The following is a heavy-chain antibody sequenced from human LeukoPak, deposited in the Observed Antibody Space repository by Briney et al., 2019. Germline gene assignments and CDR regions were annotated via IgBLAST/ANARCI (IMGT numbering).Heavy chain of an antibody. CDR3: ARDKSGFGEFYYYYGMDV. CDR1: GGSIGSYY. CDR2: IYTSGST. D-gene: IGHD3-10*01. V-gene: IGHV4-4*07. Sequence: SETLSLTCTVSGGSIGSYYWSWIRQPAGKGLEWIGRIYTSGSTNYNPSLKSRVAMSVDTSKNQFSLKLSSVTAADTAVYYCARDKSGFGEFYYYYGMDVWGQGTTVTVSS. J-gene: IGHJ6*02.